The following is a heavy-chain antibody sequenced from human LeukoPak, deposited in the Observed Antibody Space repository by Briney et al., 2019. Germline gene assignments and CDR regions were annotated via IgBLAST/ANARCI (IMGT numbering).Heavy chain of an antibody. Sequence: GASVTVSCKASGYTIDSYSISWVRQAPGQGREWMGWISVYNGNKNYAQRVQGRGTITTDTSTSTAYMELRSLRSDDTAVYYCARGDCSGGGCFLPEHLRHWGQGTRVTVSS. CDR3: ARGDCSGGGCFLPEHLRH. CDR2: ISVYNGNK. D-gene: IGHD2-15*01. CDR1: GYTIDSYS. V-gene: IGHV1-18*01. J-gene: IGHJ1*01.